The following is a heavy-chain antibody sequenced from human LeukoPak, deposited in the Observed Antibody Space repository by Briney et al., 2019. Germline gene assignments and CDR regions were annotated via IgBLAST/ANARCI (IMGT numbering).Heavy chain of an antibody. Sequence: GGSLRLSCAASGFTCSGYAMSWVRQAPGKGLEGDSSIRGSGGSTYYADSVKGRFTISRDNSKNTLYLQMNSLRAEDTAVYYCAKVETAAAATLRGFDYWGQGTLVTVSS. V-gene: IGHV3-23*01. CDR1: GFTCSGYA. CDR3: AKVETAAAATLRGFDY. D-gene: IGHD6-13*01. CDR2: IRGSGGST. J-gene: IGHJ4*02.